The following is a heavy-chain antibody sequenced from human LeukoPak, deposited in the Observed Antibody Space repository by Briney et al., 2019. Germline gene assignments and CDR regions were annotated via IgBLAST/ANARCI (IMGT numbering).Heavy chain of an antibody. V-gene: IGHV3-23*01. CDR1: GFTFSSYA. Sequence: GGSLRHSCAASGFTFSSYAMSWVRQAPGKGLEWVSAISGSGGSTYYADSVKGRLTISRDNSKNTLYLQMNSLRAEDTAVYYCATAYGGNVGDAFDIWGQGTMVTVSS. J-gene: IGHJ3*02. CDR3: ATAYGGNVGDAFDI. D-gene: IGHD4-23*01. CDR2: ISGSGGST.